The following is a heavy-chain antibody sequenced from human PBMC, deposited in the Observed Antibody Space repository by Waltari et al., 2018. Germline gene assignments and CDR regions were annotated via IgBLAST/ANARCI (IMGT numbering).Heavy chain of an antibody. CDR1: GGSITSGNYY. Sequence: QVQLQESGPGLVKPSQTLSLICTVSGGSITSGNYYWTWIRQPAGKGLEWIGRIYTTGTPTYNPSLSSRVTILVDTSNNHFALRLSSVTAADTAVYYCAREPSVAARSYWYFDLWGRGTLVTVSS. V-gene: IGHV4-61*02. CDR3: AREPSVAARSYWYFDL. J-gene: IGHJ2*01. CDR2: IYTTGTP. D-gene: IGHD6-6*01.